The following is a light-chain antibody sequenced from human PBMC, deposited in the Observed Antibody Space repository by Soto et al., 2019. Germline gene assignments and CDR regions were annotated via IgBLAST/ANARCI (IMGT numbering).Light chain of an antibody. J-gene: IGKJ1*01. V-gene: IGKV1-5*03. Sequence: DIQMTQSPSTLSASVGDRVTITCRASQSIGSWLAWYQQKPGKDPKLLIYKASSLESGVPSRFSGSGSGTEFTLTISSLQPDDFASYYCQQYGSYSPWTFGQGTKVEIK. CDR3: QQYGSYSPWT. CDR1: QSIGSW. CDR2: KAS.